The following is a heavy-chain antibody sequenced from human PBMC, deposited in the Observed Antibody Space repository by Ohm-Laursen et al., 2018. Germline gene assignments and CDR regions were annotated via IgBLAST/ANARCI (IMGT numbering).Heavy chain of an antibody. CDR3: ARDSSPRTREGATNS. CDR1: GFILSDYY. V-gene: IGHV3-11*01. D-gene: IGHD1-26*01. Sequence: LSLTCAASGFILSDYYMNWIRQAPGQGLEWVAYISSSGTAKHYADSVKGRFTISRDDAKNSLYLQMNSLRAEDTAIYYCARDSSPRTREGATNSWGQGTLVTVSS. J-gene: IGHJ4*02. CDR2: ISSSGTAK.